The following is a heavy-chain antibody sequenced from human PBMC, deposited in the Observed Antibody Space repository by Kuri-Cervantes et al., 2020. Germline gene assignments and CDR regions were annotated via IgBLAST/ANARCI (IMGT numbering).Heavy chain of an antibody. V-gene: IGHV3-23*01. CDR2: IGVSGGTT. CDR1: TLTFSTYG. CDR3: ARGTSSLDF. D-gene: IGHD1-1*01. J-gene: IGHJ4*02. Sequence: GESLKISCEAYTLTFSTYGMSWVRQAPGKGLEWVSGIGVSGGTTNYADSVKGRFTISRDNSKNTLYLQMNSLRAEDTAVYYCARGTSSLDFWGQGTLVTVSS.